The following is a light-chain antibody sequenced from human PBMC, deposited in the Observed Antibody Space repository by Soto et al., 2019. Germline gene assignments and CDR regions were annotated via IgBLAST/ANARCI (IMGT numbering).Light chain of an antibody. V-gene: IGKV3D-7*01. CDR3: QQYNTYPWT. CDR2: AAS. Sequence: EIVLTQSPVTLSLSPGERATLSCRASQSVSSSFLAWYQQKPGQAPRLLIHAASTGATGIPARFRGSGSGTEFTLTISNLQPDDFASYCCQQYNTYPWTFGQGTKVDIK. CDR1: QSVSSSF. J-gene: IGKJ1*01.